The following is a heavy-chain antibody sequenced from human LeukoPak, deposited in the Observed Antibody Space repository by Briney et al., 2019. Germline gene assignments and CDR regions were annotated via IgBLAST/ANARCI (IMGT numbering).Heavy chain of an antibody. D-gene: IGHD3-22*01. CDR1: GFTFSSYS. J-gene: IGHJ6*02. CDR3: ARDADSSGYYGGYYYYYGMDV. CDR2: ISSSSSYI. V-gene: IGHV3-21*01. Sequence: GGSLRLSCAASGFTFSSYSMNWVRQARGKGLEWVSSISSSSSYIYYADSVKGRFTISRDNAKNSLYLQMNSLRAEDTAVYYCARDADSSGYYGGYYYYYGMDVWGQGTTVTVSS.